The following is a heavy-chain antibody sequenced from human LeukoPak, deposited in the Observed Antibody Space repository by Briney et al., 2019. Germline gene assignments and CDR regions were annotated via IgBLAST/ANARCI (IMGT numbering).Heavy chain of an antibody. Sequence: ASVKLSCKASGYTFTSYYMHWVRQAPGQGLEWMGMTNPSGGRTSYAQKFQGRVTMTRDTSTSTVYMELSSLRSEDTAVFYCARGRAAAGLDYFDYWGQGTLVTVSS. CDR3: ARGRAAAGLDYFDY. CDR2: TNPSGGRT. V-gene: IGHV1-46*01. D-gene: IGHD6-13*01. CDR1: GYTFTSYY. J-gene: IGHJ4*02.